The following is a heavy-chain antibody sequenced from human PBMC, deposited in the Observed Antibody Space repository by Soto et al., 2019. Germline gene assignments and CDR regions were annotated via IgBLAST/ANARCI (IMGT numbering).Heavy chain of an antibody. J-gene: IGHJ4*02. Sequence: GGSLRLSCAASGFTFSSYSMNWVRQAPGKGLEWVSSISSSSSYIYYADSVKGRFTISRDNAKNSLYLQMNSLRAEDTAVYYCANHCSGGSCSDYWGQGTLVTVSS. CDR1: GFTFSSYS. CDR3: ANHCSGGSCSDY. V-gene: IGHV3-21*01. D-gene: IGHD2-15*01. CDR2: ISSSSSYI.